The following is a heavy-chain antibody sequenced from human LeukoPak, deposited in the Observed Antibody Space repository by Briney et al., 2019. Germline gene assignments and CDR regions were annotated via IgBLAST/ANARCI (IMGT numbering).Heavy chain of an antibody. J-gene: IGHJ4*02. CDR2: IYYSGST. Sequence: KSSETLSLTCTVSGGSISSYYWSWIRQPPGKGLEWIGYIYYSGSTNYNPSLKSRVTISVDTSKNQFSLKLSSVTAADTAVYYCARARVTIFGVDIDYWGQGTLVTVSS. CDR1: GGSISSYY. CDR3: ARARVTIFGVDIDY. V-gene: IGHV4-59*08. D-gene: IGHD3-3*01.